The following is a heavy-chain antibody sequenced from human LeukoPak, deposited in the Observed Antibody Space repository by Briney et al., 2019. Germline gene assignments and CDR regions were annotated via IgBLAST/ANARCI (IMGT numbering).Heavy chain of an antibody. J-gene: IGHJ4*02. CDR2: INAGNGNT. CDR3: ARVTYYYDSSGYYHYYFDY. D-gene: IGHD3-22*01. CDR1: GYTFAKYA. Sequence: ASVKVSCKASGYTFAKYAIHWVRQAPGQRLEWMGWINAGNGNTRYSQKFQGGVTITRDTSASTAYMELSSLRSEDTAVYYCARVTYYYDSSGYYHYYFDYWGQGTLVTVSS. V-gene: IGHV1-3*01.